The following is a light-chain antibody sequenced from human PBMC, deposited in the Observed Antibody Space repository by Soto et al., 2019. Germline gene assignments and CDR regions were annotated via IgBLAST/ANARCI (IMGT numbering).Light chain of an antibody. Sequence: DIVMTQSPFSLAVTPGESASISCRSSQSLLHRNGKNYLDWYLQKPGQSPQLLIYFGSSRASGVPDRVSGSGSRTDFTLKIGRVEAEDVGIYYCMQGLQSTISFGQGTRLAIK. CDR3: MQGLQSTIS. J-gene: IGKJ5*01. CDR1: QSLLHRNGKNY. V-gene: IGKV2-28*01. CDR2: FGS.